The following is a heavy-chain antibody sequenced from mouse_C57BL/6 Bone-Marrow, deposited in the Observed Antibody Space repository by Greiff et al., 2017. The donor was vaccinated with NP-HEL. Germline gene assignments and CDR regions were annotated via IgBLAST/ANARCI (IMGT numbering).Heavy chain of an antibody. J-gene: IGHJ1*03. CDR1: GFNIKDDY. V-gene: IGHV14-4*01. D-gene: IGHD1-1*01. CDR2: IDPENGDT. Sequence: EVQLQQSGAELVRPGASVKLSCTASGFNIKDDYMHWVKQRPEQGLEWIGWIDPENGDTEYASKFQGKATITADTSSNTAYLQLSSLTSEDTSVYYFTTYYYGSSYKYFDVWGTGTSVTVSS. CDR3: TTYYYGSSYKYFDV.